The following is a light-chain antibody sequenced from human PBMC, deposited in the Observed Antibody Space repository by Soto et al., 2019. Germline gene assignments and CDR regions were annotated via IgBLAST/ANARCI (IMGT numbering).Light chain of an antibody. CDR1: QSVGISY. CDR3: QRYGSSPPYT. Sequence: EIVLTQSPGTLSLSPGERATLSCRASQSVGISYLAWYQQRPGQAPRLLIYGASSRATGIPDRFSGSGSGTDFTLTISRLEPEDFAVYYCQRYGSSPPYTFGQGTKLEIK. V-gene: IGKV3-20*01. CDR2: GAS. J-gene: IGKJ2*01.